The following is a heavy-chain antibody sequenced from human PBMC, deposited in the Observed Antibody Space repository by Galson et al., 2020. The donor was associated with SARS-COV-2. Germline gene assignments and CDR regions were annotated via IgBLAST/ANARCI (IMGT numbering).Heavy chain of an antibody. CDR3: ARAVYYDSPYFDY. V-gene: IGHV1-3*04. CDR2: INTDNGNT. CDR1: GYTFTSYA. J-gene: IGHJ4*02. Sequence: ASVKVSCKASGYTFTSYAIHWVRQAPGQRLEWMGWINTDNGNTKYSQKLQGRVTITRDTSATTAYMELSSLRFEDTAVYYCARAVYYDSPYFDYWGQGTLVTVSP. D-gene: IGHD3-22*01.